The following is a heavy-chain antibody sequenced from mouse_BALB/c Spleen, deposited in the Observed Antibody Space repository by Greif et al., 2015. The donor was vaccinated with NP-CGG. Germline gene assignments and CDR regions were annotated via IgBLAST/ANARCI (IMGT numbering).Heavy chain of an antibody. CDR1: GFTFSSFG. J-gene: IGHJ4*01. Sequence: EVKLVESGGGLVQPGGSRKLSCAASGFTFSSFGMHWVRQAPEKGLEWVAYISSGSSTIYYADTVKGRFTISRDNPKNTLFLQMTSLRSEDTAMYYCARSRYDYAMDYWGQGTSVTVSS. V-gene: IGHV5-17*02. CDR2: ISSGSSTI. D-gene: IGHD2-12*01. CDR3: ARSRYDYAMDY.